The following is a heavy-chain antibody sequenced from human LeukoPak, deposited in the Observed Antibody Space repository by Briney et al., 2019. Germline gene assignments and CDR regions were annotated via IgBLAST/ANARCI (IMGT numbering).Heavy chain of an antibody. CDR2: IKQDGSEK. D-gene: IGHD6-13*01. CDR1: GFTFSSYW. V-gene: IGHV3-7*01. CDR3: AREGPSSSWSPDAFDI. Sequence: GGSLRLSCAASGFTFSSYWMSWVRQAPGKGLEWVANIKQDGSEKYYVDSVKGRFTISRDNAKNSLYLQMNSLRAEDTAVYYCAREGPSSSWSPDAFDIWGQGTMVTVSS. J-gene: IGHJ3*02.